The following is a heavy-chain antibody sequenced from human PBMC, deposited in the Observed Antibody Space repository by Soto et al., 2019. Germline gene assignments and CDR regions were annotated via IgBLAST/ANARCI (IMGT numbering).Heavy chain of an antibody. CDR2: IYYSGST. CDR1: GGSISSGGYY. D-gene: IGHD3-16*02. J-gene: IGHJ4*02. CDR3: ARDQRSRLGELSFHY. Sequence: PSETLSLTCTVSGGSISSGGYYWSWIRQHPGKGLEWIGYIYYSGSTYYNPSLKSRVTISVDTSKNQFSLKLSSVTAADTAVYYCARDQRSRLGELSFHYWGQGTLVTVSS. V-gene: IGHV4-31*03.